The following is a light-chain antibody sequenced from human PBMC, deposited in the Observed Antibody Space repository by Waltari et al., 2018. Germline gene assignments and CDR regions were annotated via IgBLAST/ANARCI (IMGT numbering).Light chain of an antibody. J-gene: IGLJ1*01. CDR1: HRYVGSYDH. Sequence: ALTPPASVSGAPGQAITPFCTGTHRYVGSYDHVSGYQQHAGKAPKLMIYDVTKRPSGIANRFSGSKSGNTASLTISGLQAEDEADYYCSSYTTSSTVYVFGTGTKVTVL. CDR3: SSYTTSSTVYV. V-gene: IGLV2-14*03. CDR2: DVT.